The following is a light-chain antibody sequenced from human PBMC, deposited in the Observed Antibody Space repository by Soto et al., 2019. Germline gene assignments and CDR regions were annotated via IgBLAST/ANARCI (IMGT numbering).Light chain of an antibody. CDR2: EVY. Sequence: QSVLTQPPSASGSPGQSATISCTGAASDIGAYNFVSWYQQYPGKAPKLMIYEVYKRPSGVPDRFSGSKSGNTASLTVSGLQPEDEADYYCTPFAGSDKLIFGGGTQLTVL. V-gene: IGLV2-8*01. J-gene: IGLJ2*01. CDR3: TPFAGSDKLI. CDR1: ASDIGAYNF.